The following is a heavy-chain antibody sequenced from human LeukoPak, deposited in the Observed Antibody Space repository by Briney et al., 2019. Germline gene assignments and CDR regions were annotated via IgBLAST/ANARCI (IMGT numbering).Heavy chain of an antibody. Sequence: GGSLRLSCEASGFTFSYYWMSWVRQAPGKGLEWVANINQDGSEKYYVDSVKGRFTISRDNAKNSLYLQMHSQRAEDTAVYYCAKNAGYNSSKFDYWGQGTLVTVSS. J-gene: IGHJ4*02. CDR1: GFTFSYYW. CDR3: AKNAGYNSSKFDY. V-gene: IGHV3-7*02. D-gene: IGHD1-14*01. CDR2: INQDGSEK.